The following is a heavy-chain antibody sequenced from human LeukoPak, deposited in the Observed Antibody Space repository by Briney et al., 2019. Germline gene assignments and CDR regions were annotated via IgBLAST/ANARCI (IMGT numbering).Heavy chain of an antibody. V-gene: IGHV4-34*01. Sequence: PSETLSLTCAVYGGSFSGYYWSWIRQPPGKGLEWIGEINHSGSTNYNPSLKSRVTISVDTSKNQFSLKLSSVTAADTAVYYCASLGYCSSTSYYSFDYWGQGTLVTVSS. D-gene: IGHD2-2*02. CDR3: ASLGYCSSTSYYSFDY. CDR2: INHSGST. CDR1: GGSFSGYY. J-gene: IGHJ4*02.